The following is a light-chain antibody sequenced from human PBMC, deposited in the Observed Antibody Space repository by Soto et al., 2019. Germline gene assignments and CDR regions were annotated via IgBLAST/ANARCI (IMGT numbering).Light chain of an antibody. Sequence: QSALTQPASVSGSPGQSITISCTGTSSDVGSYNLVSWYQQHTGKAPKFIIYEVSTRPSGVSDRFSGSKSGSTASLTISGLQAEAEADYCCCSYSDSIHVVFGGGTKVTVL. CDR2: EVS. J-gene: IGLJ2*01. CDR1: SSDVGSYNL. CDR3: CSYSDSIHVV. V-gene: IGLV2-23*02.